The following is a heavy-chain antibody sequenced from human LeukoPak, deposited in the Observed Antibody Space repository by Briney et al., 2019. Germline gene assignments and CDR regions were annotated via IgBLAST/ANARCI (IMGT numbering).Heavy chain of an antibody. CDR1: GGSISSGGYY. CDR2: IYYSGST. CDR3: ARVQGAGIDY. D-gene: IGHD1-14*01. J-gene: IGHJ4*02. V-gene: IGHV4-31*03. Sequence: SQTLSLTCTVSGGSISSGGYYWSWIRQHPGKGLEWIGYIYYSGSTYYNPSLKSRVTISVDPSKNQFSLKLSSVTAADTAVYYCARVQGAGIDYWGQGTLVTVSS.